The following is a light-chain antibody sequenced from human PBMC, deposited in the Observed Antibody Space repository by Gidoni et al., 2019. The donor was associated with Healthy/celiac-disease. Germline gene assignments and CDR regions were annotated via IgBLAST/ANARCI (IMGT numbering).Light chain of an antibody. CDR3: QQYNTYST. Sequence: DIQMTQSPSTLSVSVGDRVTITCRASQSISSWLAWYQQKPGKAPKRLIYKASSLESGVPSRFSGSGSGTEFTLTISSLQPDDFATYYCQQYNTYSTFGQGTKVEIK. J-gene: IGKJ1*01. CDR2: KAS. CDR1: QSISSW. V-gene: IGKV1-5*03.